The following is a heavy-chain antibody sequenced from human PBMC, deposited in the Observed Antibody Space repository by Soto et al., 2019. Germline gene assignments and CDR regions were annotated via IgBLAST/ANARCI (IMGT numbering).Heavy chain of an antibody. D-gene: IGHD3-22*01. V-gene: IGHV1-46*01. J-gene: IGHJ4*02. CDR3: AINYYDRSGYLY. Sequence: QVQLVQAGAEVKKPGASVKVSCKTSGHTLINYYMHWVRQAPGQGLDWLGKIDPSGNGTSYAERFQGRITLTSSTSTKTVYVELSSLRSEDTAIYYCAINYYDRSGYLYWGQGTLVTGSS. CDR1: GHTLINYY. CDR2: IDPSGNGT.